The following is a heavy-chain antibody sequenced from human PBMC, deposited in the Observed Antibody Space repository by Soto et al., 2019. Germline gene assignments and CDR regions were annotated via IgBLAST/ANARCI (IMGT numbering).Heavy chain of an antibody. CDR3: AKGGPSSKPFDY. V-gene: IGHV4-59*01. J-gene: IGHJ4*02. CDR2: ISYNGNT. CDR1: GDSISNYY. D-gene: IGHD6-13*01. Sequence: SETLSLTCTVSGDSISNYYWSWIRQPPGKGLEFIGYISYNGNTNYSPSLKSRVTISVDTSKNQFSLKLNSVTAADTALYYCAKGGPSSKPFDYWGQGILVTVSS.